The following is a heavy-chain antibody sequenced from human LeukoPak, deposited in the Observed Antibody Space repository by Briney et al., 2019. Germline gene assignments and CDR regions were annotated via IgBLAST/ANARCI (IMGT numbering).Heavy chain of an antibody. D-gene: IGHD4/OR15-4a*01. CDR1: GGSISSDY. V-gene: IGHV4-59*08. Sequence: PSETLSLTCTVSGGSISSDYWSWIRQPPGKGLEWIGYIYYSGSTNYNPSLESRVTISVDASRKQFSLNLSSVTAADTAVYYCARRSMVRTVGYYYGMDVWGQGTTVTVSS. CDR2: IYYSGST. CDR3: ARRSMVRTVGYYYGMDV. J-gene: IGHJ6*02.